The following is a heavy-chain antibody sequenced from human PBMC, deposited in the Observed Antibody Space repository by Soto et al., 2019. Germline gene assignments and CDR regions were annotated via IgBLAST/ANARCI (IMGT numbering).Heavy chain of an antibody. J-gene: IGHJ4*02. V-gene: IGHV1-2*04. CDR3: ARDRDTAMVAYYFDY. D-gene: IGHD5-18*01. CDR1: GYTFTGYY. CDR2: INPNSGGT. Sequence: GASVKVSCKASGYTFTGYYMHWVRQAPGQGLEWMGWINPNSGGTNYAQKFQGWVTMTRDTSISTAYMELSRLRSDDTAVYYCARDRDTAMVAYYFDYWGQGTLVTVSS.